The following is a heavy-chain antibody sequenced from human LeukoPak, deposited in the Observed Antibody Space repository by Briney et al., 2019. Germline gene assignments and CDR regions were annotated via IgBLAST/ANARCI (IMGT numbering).Heavy chain of an antibody. CDR3: AALSGYNWNYVSFDY. Sequence: PSETLSLTCAVYDGPFSGYYWSWIRQSPGKGLEWIREINRSGRANYNPSFKSRVSMSVDTSKNQFSLKLSSVTAADTAVYYCAALSGYNWNYVSFDYWGQGTLVTVSS. CDR2: INRSGRA. J-gene: IGHJ4*02. CDR1: DGPFSGYY. V-gene: IGHV4-34*01. D-gene: IGHD1-7*01.